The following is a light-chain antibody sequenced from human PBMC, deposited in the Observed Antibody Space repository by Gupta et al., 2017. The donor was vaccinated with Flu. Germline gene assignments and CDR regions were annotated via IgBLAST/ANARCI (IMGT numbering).Light chain of an antibody. Sequence: SYELTQPPTLSVPSGQTDTITCSGKILGDTYVYWYQQTSGQPPLLIIYQDSKRPSGLPERFSGSNSGNTATLTSAETEATDEADYYWQSTKGGPVVFGGGTRLSVL. V-gene: IGLV3-1*01. CDR2: QDS. CDR3: QSTKGGPVV. CDR1: ILGDTY. J-gene: IGLJ2*01.